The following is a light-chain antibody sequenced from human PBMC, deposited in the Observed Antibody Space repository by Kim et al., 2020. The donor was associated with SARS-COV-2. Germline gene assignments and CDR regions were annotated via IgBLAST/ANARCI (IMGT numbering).Light chain of an antibody. CDR3: GTWDPSLSAVV. Sequence: GQKVPISCSGSSSNIGNNYVSWYQQLPGTAPKLLVYDNSNRPSGIPDRFSGSKSGTSATLGITGLQTGDEADYYCGTWDPSLSAVVFGGGTQLTVL. CDR1: SSNIGNNY. V-gene: IGLV1-51*01. J-gene: IGLJ2*01. CDR2: DNS.